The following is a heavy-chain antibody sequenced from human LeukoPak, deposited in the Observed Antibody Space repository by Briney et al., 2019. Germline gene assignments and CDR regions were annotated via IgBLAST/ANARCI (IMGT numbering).Heavy chain of an antibody. CDR2: INPTGGST. Sequence: ASVKVSCKASGYTFTSYYMHWVRQAPGQGLEWMGPINPTGGSTGYAQKFRGRVTMTRDMSTSTDYMELSSLRSEDTAIYYCARDNSVGDNAWWFDPWGQGTLVTVSS. CDR1: GYTFTSYY. D-gene: IGHD1-26*01. CDR3: ARDNSVGDNAWWFDP. J-gene: IGHJ5*02. V-gene: IGHV1-46*01.